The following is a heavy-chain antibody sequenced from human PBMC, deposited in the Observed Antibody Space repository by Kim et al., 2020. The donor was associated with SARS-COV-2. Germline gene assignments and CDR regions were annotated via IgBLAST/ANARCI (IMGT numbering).Heavy chain of an antibody. V-gene: IGHV3-9*01. J-gene: IGHJ3*02. Sequence: SVKGRFTISRDNAKNSLYLQMNSLRAEDTALYYCAKGDDFWSGLYAFDIWGQGTMVTVSS. D-gene: IGHD3-3*01. CDR3: AKGDDFWSGLYAFDI.